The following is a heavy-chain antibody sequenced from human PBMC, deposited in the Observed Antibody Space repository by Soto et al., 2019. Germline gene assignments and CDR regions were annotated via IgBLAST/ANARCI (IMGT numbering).Heavy chain of an antibody. V-gene: IGHV1-46*02. Sequence: VKVSCKASGYTFNTFYIHWVRQPPGQGLEWMGIINPSVGSTTYAQMFQGRLTMTSDTSASTVYMELSSLRAEDTAVYYCARDKRDLRFLEWSYYFDYWGQGTLDTVSS. J-gene: IGHJ4*02. CDR1: GYTFNTFY. CDR2: INPSVGST. CDR3: ARDKRDLRFLEWSYYFDY. D-gene: IGHD3-3*01.